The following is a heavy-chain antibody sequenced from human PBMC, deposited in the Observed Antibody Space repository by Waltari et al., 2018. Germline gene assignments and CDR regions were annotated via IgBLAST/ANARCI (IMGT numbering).Heavy chain of an antibody. CDR3: ARGRGYNYAFR. J-gene: IGHJ4*02. CDR1: GGSINSGSYY. CDR2: LYISGFA. D-gene: IGHD5-12*01. V-gene: IGHV4-61*02. Sequence: QVQLQESGPGLLQPSQNLSLTCTVTGGSINSGSYYWNWSRKPAGKGLWWIGRLYISGFAPSNPPLSVQVHISVDTSKNQISLKLSSVTAADTAVYYCARGRGYNYAFRWGQGTLVTVSS.